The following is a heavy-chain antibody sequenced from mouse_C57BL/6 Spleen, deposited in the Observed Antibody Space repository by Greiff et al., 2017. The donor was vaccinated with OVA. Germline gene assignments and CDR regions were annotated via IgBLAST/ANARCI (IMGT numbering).Heavy chain of an antibody. J-gene: IGHJ1*03. CDR1: GYSFTGYY. D-gene: IGHD1-1*01. CDR2: INPSTGGT. CDR3: ARSSFYYGSSGYFDV. Sequence: VQLKESGPELVKPGASVKISCKASGYSFTGYYMNWVKQSPEKSLEWIGEINPSTGGTTYNQKFKAKATLTVDKSSSTAYMQLKSLTSEDSAVYYCARSSFYYGSSGYFDVWGTGTTVTVSS. V-gene: IGHV1-42*01.